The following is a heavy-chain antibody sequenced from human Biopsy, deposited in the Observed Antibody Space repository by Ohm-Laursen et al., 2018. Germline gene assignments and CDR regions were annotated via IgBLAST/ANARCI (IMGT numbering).Heavy chain of an antibody. V-gene: IGHV4-61*01. D-gene: IGHD6-19*01. CDR3: ARGMRSSGWPYFDP. CDR1: GDSVSSGSFY. J-gene: IGHJ4*02. CDR2: IYDRGSTA. Sequence: SETLSLTYTVSGDSVSSGSFYWTWIRQPPGQGLEYIGYIYDRGSTANYNPSLESRVTMSVDMPKNQFSLKLSSVTAADTAIYYCARGMRSSGWPYFDPWGQGTLVTVSS.